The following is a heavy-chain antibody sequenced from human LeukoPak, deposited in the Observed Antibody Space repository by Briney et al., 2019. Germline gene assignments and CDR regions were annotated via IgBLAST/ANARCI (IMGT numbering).Heavy chain of an antibody. D-gene: IGHD1-26*01. J-gene: IGHJ6*03. CDR3: AKGWDGNYYYYYMDV. Sequence: GRSLRLSCAASGFTFNNYAMNWVRQAPGKGLEWVSTVSDSGDTTYYADSVRGRFTISRDNSKNTLYLQMNSLRAEDTAVYYCAKGWDGNYYYYYMDVWGKGTTVTVSS. V-gene: IGHV3-23*01. CDR2: VSDSGDTT. CDR1: GFTFNNYA.